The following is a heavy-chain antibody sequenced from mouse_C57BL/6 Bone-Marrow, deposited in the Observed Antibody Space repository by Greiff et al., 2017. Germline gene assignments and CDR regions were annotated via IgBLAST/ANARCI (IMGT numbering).Heavy chain of an antibody. CDR1: GYTFTNYW. CDR3: ARSNWDVDFDY. D-gene: IGHD4-1*02. CDR2: IYPGGGYT. V-gene: IGHV1-63*01. Sequence: VKLMESGAELVRPGTSVKMSCKASGYTFTNYWIGWAKQRPGHGLEWIGDIYPGGGYTNYNEKFKGKDTLTADKSSSTAYMQFSSLTSEDSAIYYCARSNWDVDFDYWGQGTTLTVSS. J-gene: IGHJ2*01.